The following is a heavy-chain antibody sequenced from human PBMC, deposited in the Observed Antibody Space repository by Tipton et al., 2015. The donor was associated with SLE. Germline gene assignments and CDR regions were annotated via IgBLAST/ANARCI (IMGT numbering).Heavy chain of an antibody. J-gene: IGHJ4*02. CDR1: GFTFNSFA. Sequence: SLRLSCATSGFTFNSFAMHWVRQAPGKGLEWVSYISSSSSFIHYADSVKGRFTVSRDTATNSLFLQMNSLRADDTAVYYCARAGYDILTGSDWGYYFDYWGQGTLVTVSS. CDR2: ISSSSSFI. CDR3: ARAGYDILTGSDWGYYFDY. D-gene: IGHD3-9*01. V-gene: IGHV3-48*01.